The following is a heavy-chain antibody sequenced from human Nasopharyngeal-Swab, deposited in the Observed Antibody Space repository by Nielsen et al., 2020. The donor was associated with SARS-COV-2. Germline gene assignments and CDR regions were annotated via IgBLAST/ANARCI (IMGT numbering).Heavy chain of an antibody. Sequence: GESLKISCAASGFTFSDSAIHWVRQASGEGLEWVARIRSKGNNYANAYSASVNVRFIIFRDDPTNTAYLQMNSLKTEDTAMYYCTRCGGGCYSGRDYWGQGTLVTVSS. D-gene: IGHD2-15*01. CDR2: IRSKGNNYAN. V-gene: IGHV3-73*01. J-gene: IGHJ4*02. CDR3: TRCGGGCYSGRDY. CDR1: GFTFSDSA.